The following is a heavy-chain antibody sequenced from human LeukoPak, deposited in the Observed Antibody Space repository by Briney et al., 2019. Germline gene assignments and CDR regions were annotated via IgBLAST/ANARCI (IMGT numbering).Heavy chain of an antibody. CDR2: ISGSGGSI. CDR3: AHYGSGSYRGDAFDI. J-gene: IGHJ3*02. V-gene: IGHV3-23*01. Sequence: PGGSLRLSCAGSGFTFSTYGMTWVRQAPGKGLEWVSAISGSGGSIYYADSVKGRFTISRDNSKNTLFLQMNSLRAEDTAVYYCAHYGSGSYRGDAFDIWGQGTMVTVSS. CDR1: GFTFSTYG. D-gene: IGHD3-10*01.